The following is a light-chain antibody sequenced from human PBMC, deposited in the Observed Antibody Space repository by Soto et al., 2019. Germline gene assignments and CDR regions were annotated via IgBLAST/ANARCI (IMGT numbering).Light chain of an antibody. J-gene: IGLJ2*01. CDR3: QTWGTGIHVV. CDR2: LDSDGSH. CDR1: SGHSSYA. V-gene: IGLV4-69*01. Sequence: QPVLTQSPSASASLGASVKLTCTLSSGHSSYAIAWHQQQPEKGPRYLMKLDSDGSHTKGDAIPDRFSGSSSGAERYLTISRRQSEDEADYDCQTWGTGIHVVFGGGTKVTVL.